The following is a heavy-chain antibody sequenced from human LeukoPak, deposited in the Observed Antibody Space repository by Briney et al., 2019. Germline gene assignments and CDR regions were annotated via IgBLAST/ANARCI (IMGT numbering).Heavy chain of an antibody. V-gene: IGHV3-23*01. CDR2: MSGSGGST. J-gene: IGHJ4*02. Sequence: GGSLRLSCAASGLTFSSYAMSWVRQAPGKGLEWVSAMSGSGGSTYYADSVKGRFTISRDNSKNTLYLQMNSLRAEDTAVYYCAKDLDCSSTSCYPDYWGQGTLVTVSS. D-gene: IGHD2-2*01. CDR3: AKDLDCSSTSCYPDY. CDR1: GLTFSSYA.